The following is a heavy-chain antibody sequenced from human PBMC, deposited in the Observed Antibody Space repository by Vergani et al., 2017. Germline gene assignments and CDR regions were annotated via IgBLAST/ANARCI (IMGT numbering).Heavy chain of an antibody. CDR3: ARETALEWELRGPYYYYGMDV. Sequence: VQLVQSGAEVKKPGASVKVSCKASGYTFTGYYMHWVRQAPGKGLVWVSRINSDGSSTSYADSVKGRFTISRDNAKNTLYLQMNSLRAEDTAVYYCARETALEWELRGPYYYYGMDVWGQGTTVTVSS. J-gene: IGHJ6*02. CDR2: INSDGSST. D-gene: IGHD1-26*01. V-gene: IGHV3-74*01. CDR1: GYTFTGYY.